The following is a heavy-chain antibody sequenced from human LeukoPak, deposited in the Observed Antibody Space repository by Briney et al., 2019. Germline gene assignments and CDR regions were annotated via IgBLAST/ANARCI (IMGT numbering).Heavy chain of an antibody. V-gene: IGHV4-59*01. CDR2: IYYSGCT. CDR3: ARSAYGGNSGVDY. CDR1: GGSISGYY. D-gene: IGHD4-23*01. Sequence: SETLSLTCTVSGGSISGYYWSWIRQPPGKGLEWIGYIYYSGCTNYNPSLKSRVTISVDTSKNQFSLKLSSVTAADTAVYYCARSAYGGNSGVDYWGQGTLVTVSS. J-gene: IGHJ4*02.